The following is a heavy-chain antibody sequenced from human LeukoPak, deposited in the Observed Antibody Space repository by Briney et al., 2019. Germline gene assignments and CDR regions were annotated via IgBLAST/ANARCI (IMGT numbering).Heavy chain of an antibody. Sequence: ASVKVSCKVSGYTFTDYYMHWVQQAPGKGLEWMGLVDPEDCETIYAEKFQGRVTITAVTSTDTAYMELSSLRSEDTAVYYCATDILTGSNWFDPWGQGTLVTVSS. J-gene: IGHJ5*02. V-gene: IGHV1-69-2*01. D-gene: IGHD3-9*01. CDR1: GYTFTDYY. CDR2: VDPEDCET. CDR3: ATDILTGSNWFDP.